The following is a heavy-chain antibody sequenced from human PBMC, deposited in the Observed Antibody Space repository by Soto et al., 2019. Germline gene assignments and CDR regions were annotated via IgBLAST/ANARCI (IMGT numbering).Heavy chain of an antibody. D-gene: IGHD3-16*01. CDR2: IYHSGST. CDR3: ARAVRDYVWYLDE. Sequence: SETLSLTCAVSGGSISSGGYSWSWIRQPPGKGLEWIGYIYHSGSTYYNPSLKSRVTISVDRSKNQFSLKLSSVTAADTAVYYCARAVRDYVWYLDEWGQGTLVTGSS. J-gene: IGHJ4*02. V-gene: IGHV4-30-2*01. CDR1: GGSISSGGYS.